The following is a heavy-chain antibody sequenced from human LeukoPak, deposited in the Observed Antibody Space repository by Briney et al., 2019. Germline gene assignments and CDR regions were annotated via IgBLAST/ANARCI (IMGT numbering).Heavy chain of an antibody. J-gene: IGHJ5*02. CDR3: ARLATGGYLNL. CDR2: INYVGST. CDR1: GDSISGYY. V-gene: IGHV4-59*08. Sequence: SETLSLTCIVSGDSISGYYCSWIRQPPGKGLEWIGYINYVGSTKYNPSLKSRVTISVDTSKNQFSLKLSSVTASDTAVYYCARLATGGYLNLWGQGTLVAVSS. D-gene: IGHD2-21*02.